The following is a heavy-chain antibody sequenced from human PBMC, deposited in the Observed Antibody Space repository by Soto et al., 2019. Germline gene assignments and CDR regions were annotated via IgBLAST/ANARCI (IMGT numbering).Heavy chain of an antibody. V-gene: IGHV3-23*01. CDR1: GFTFSSYA. J-gene: IGHJ4*02. CDR2: ISGSGGST. CDR3: AKDPTSNYYDSSGYYWDANMGY. Sequence: GGSLRLSCAASGFTFSSYAMSWVRQAPGKGLEWVSAISGSGGSTYYADSVKGRFTISRDNSKNTLYLQMNSLRAEDTAVYYCAKDPTSNYYDSSGYYWDANMGYWGQGNLVTVSS. D-gene: IGHD3-22*01.